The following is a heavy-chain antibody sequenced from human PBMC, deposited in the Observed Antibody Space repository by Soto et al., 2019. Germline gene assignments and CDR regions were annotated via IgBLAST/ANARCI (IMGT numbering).Heavy chain of an antibody. J-gene: IGHJ5*02. D-gene: IGHD5-12*01. CDR3: ARDGRRVEMATINCFDP. CDR2: SNPNSCGT. Sequence: KESFKASVYTXTRYHMDLGRQAPDQGLGWMGWSNPNSCGTNYAQKFQGMVTMTRDTSIITADMELSRLRSDDTSVYYFARDGRRVEMATINCFDPWGQGTLATVS. V-gene: IGHV1-2*02. CDR1: VYTXTRYH.